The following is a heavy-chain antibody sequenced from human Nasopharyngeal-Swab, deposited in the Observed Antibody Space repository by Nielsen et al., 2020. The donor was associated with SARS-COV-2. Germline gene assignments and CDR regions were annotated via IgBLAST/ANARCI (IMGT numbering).Heavy chain of an antibody. CDR3: ARVGFYDILTGYIGTNWFDP. J-gene: IGHJ5*02. V-gene: IGHV1-18*01. CDR1: GYTLTELS. Sequence: ASVKVSCKVSGYTLTELSMHWVRQAPGQGLEWMGWISAYNGNTNYAQKLQGRVTMTTDTSTSTAYMELRSLRSDDTAVYYCARVGFYDILTGYIGTNWFDPWGQGTLVTVSS. CDR2: ISAYNGNT. D-gene: IGHD3-9*01.